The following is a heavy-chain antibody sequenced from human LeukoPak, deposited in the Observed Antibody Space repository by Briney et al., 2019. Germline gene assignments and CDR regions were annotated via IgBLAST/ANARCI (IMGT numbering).Heavy chain of an antibody. CDR3: ARDRGSYYNLDY. V-gene: IGHV3-30-3*01. CDR1: GFTFSSYA. J-gene: IGHJ4*02. D-gene: IGHD1-26*01. Sequence: GGSLGLSCAASGFTFSSYAMHWVRQAPGKGLEWVAVISYDGSNKYYADSVKGRFTISRDNSKNTLYLQMNSLRAEDTAVYYCARDRGSYYNLDYWGQGTLVTVSS. CDR2: ISYDGSNK.